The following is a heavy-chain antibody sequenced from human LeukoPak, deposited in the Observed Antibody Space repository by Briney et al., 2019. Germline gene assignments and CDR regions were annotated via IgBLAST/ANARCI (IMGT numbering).Heavy chain of an antibody. Sequence: ASVKVSCKASGYTFTGHYMHWVRQAPGQGLEWMGWIYPNSGGTNYAKKFQGRVTMTRDTSISTTYMELSRLRSDDTAVYYCARVVGYGDYPFDYWGQGTLVTVSS. CDR3: ARVVGYGDYPFDY. CDR1: GYTFTGHY. CDR2: IYPNSGGT. V-gene: IGHV1-2*02. J-gene: IGHJ4*02. D-gene: IGHD4-17*01.